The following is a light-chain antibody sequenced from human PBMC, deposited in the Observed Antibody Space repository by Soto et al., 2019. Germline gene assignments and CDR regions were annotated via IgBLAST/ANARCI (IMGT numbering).Light chain of an antibody. CDR3: KQYFTTPST. CDR1: QSVLLTSNNKNY. V-gene: IGKV4-1*01. Sequence: DIVMTQSPDSLDVSLGERATINCKSSQSVLLTSNNKNYLAWYQQKPGQPPKLLIYGESTRESGVADRFSASGSGTDFTLTITGLQAQDVAFYYCKQYFTTPSTCGQGTLLEIK. J-gene: IGKJ5*01. CDR2: GES.